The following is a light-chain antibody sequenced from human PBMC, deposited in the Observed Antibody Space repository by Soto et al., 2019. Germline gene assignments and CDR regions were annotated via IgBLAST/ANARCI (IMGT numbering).Light chain of an antibody. CDR3: EQYKSYSEA. J-gene: IGKJ1*01. CDR1: QTISSW. V-gene: IGKV1-5*03. Sequence: DIPMTQFPSTLSGSVGDRVTITCRASQTISSWLAWYQQKPGQAPKLLIYKSSTLKSGVPSRFSGSGSGTSFSLSISSLQTEDFASYYCEQYKSYSEAFGQGTMVELK. CDR2: KSS.